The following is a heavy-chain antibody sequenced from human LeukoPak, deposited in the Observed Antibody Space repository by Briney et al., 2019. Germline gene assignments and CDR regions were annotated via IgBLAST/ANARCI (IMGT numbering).Heavy chain of an antibody. CDR2: IKQDGSEK. V-gene: IGHV3-7*01. CDR3: ARLNYDFWSGYYTFDY. J-gene: IGHJ4*02. Sequence: PGGSLRLSCAASGFTFSSYWMSWVHQAPGKGLEWVANIKQDGSEKYYVDSVKGRFTISRDNAKNSLYLQMNSLRAEDTAVYYCARLNYDFWSGYYTFDYWGQGTLVTVSS. CDR1: GFTFSSYW. D-gene: IGHD3-3*01.